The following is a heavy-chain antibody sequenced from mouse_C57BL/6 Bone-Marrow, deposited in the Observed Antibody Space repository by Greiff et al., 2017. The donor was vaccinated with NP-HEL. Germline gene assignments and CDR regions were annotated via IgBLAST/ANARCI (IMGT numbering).Heavy chain of an antibody. V-gene: IGHV1-50*01. CDR2: IDPSDSYT. D-gene: IGHD1-1*01. CDR1: GYTFTSYW. J-gene: IGHJ2*01. Sequence: QVQLQQPGAELVKPGASVKLSCKASGYTFTSYWMQWVKQRPGQGLEWIGEIDPSDSYTNYNQKFKGKATLTVDKSSSTAYMQLSNLTSEDSAVYYFAREGLSYYYGSCPDYWGQGTTLTVSS. CDR3: AREGLSYYYGSCPDY.